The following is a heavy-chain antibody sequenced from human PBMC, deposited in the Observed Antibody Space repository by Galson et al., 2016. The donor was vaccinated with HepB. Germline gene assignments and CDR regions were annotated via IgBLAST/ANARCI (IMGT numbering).Heavy chain of an antibody. D-gene: IGHD4-23*01. CDR2: ISYDGSNK. Sequence: SLRLSCAASGITFSSYGMHWVRQAPGKGLEWVAVISYDGSNKYYADSVKGRFTISRDNSQNTLFLQMSSLRAEDTAVYYCATEGCYGGNAVSDEYFHHWGQGTLVTVSS. J-gene: IGHJ1*01. CDR1: GITFSSYG. CDR3: ATEGCYGGNAVSDEYFHH. V-gene: IGHV3-30*03.